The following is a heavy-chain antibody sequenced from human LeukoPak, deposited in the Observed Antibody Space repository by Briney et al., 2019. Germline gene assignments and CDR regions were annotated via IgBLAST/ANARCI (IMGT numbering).Heavy chain of an antibody. D-gene: IGHD4-17*01. Sequence: GGSLRLSCAASGFTFNNYAMNWFRQAPGKGLEWVSSISGGGETTYYADSAKGRFTISRDNSQNTLYLQMNSLRAEDTAVYYCARDYADYVGYFFFDYWGQGTLVTVSS. CDR1: GFTFNNYA. CDR2: ISGGGETT. CDR3: ARDYADYVGYFFFDY. V-gene: IGHV3-23*01. J-gene: IGHJ4*02.